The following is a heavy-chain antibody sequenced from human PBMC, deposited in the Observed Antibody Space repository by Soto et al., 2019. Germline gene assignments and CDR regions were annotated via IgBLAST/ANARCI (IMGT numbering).Heavy chain of an antibody. CDR1: GGSFSGYY. V-gene: IGHV4-34*01. D-gene: IGHD3-3*01. J-gene: IGHJ4*02. Sequence: PSXXXXLTXAVYGGSFSGYYWSWIRQPPGKGLEWVGEINHSGSTNYNPSLKSRVTISVDTSKNQFSLKLTSVTAADTAVYYCARYYDFWSGPFDHWGQGTLVTSPQ. CDR3: ARYYDFWSGPFDH. CDR2: INHSGST.